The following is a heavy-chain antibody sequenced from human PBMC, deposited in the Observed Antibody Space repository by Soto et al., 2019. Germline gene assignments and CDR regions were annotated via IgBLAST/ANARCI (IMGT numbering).Heavy chain of an antibody. CDR1: GFIFSHAW. J-gene: IGHJ5*02. V-gene: IGHV3-15*07. Sequence: EVQLVESGGDLVKPGGSLRLSCAASGFIFSHAWFHWVRQPPGKGLELVGRVKNNGGTTDYAPSVKGRIIISRDDSKDMVYQQMNSLRTEDTAIYYCAADLGPPYDSNNWFDPWGQGTLVTVSS. CDR3: AADLGPPYDSNNWFDP. D-gene: IGHD2-21*01. CDR2: VKNNGGTT.